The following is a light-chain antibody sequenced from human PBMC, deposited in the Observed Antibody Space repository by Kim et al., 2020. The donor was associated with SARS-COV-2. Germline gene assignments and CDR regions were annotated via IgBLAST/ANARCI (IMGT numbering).Light chain of an antibody. J-gene: IGKJ4*01. CDR1: QSVSSNS. CDR3: QQYGRSPLT. CDR2: GAS. Sequence: PGERATLSCRASQSVSSNSLAWDQQKPGQAPRLLIYGASSRATGIPDRFSGGGSGTDFTLTITRLEPEDFAVYSCQQYGRSPLTFGGGTKVDIK. V-gene: IGKV3-20*01.